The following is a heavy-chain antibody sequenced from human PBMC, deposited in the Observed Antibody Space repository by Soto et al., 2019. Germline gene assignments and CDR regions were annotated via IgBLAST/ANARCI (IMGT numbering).Heavy chain of an antibody. CDR2: ISAYNGNT. Sequence: ASVKVSCKASGYTFTSYGTSWVRQAPGQGLEWMGWISAYNGNTNCAQKLQGRVTMTTDTSTSTAYMELRSLRSDDTAVYYCARDYGYQQLITDAFDIWGQGTMVTVSS. CDR1: GYTFTSYG. V-gene: IGHV1-18*01. D-gene: IGHD2-2*01. CDR3: ARDYGYQQLITDAFDI. J-gene: IGHJ3*02.